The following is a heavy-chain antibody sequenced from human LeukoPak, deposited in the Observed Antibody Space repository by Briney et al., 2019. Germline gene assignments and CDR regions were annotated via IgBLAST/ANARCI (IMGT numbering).Heavy chain of an antibody. J-gene: IGHJ4*02. D-gene: IGHD3-10*01. CDR2: IKQDETEK. CDR3: ASGGSGIPLDY. Sequence: GGSLRLSCAASGFNLSRYWMSWVRQAPGEGLEWVANIKQDETEKYYVDSVKGRFTISRDNAKNSLYLRMNSLRAEDTAVYYCASGGSGIPLDYWGQGTLVTVSS. CDR1: GFNLSRYW. V-gene: IGHV3-7*01.